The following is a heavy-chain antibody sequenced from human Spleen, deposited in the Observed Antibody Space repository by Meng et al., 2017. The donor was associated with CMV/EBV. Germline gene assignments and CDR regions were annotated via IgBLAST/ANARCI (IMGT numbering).Heavy chain of an antibody. CDR3: ARLDGYSSSSLYYFDY. D-gene: IGHD6-6*01. V-gene: IGHV1-2*02. CDR1: GYTFTGYY. Sequence: ASVKVSCKASGYTFTGYYMHWVRQAPGQGLEWMGWINPNSGGTNYAQKFQGRVTMTRDTSISTAYMELSRLRSDDTAVYYCARLDGYSSSSLYYFDYWGQGTLVTVSS. J-gene: IGHJ4*02. CDR2: INPNSGGT.